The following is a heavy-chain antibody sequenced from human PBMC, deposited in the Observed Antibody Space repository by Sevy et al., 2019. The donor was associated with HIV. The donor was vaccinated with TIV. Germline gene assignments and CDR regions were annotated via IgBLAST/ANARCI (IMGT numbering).Heavy chain of an antibody. V-gene: IGHV1-2*02. D-gene: IGHD3-22*01. CDR3: ARSGYYYGFDY. J-gene: IGHJ4*02. CDR1: GHTFTAYY. CDR2: INTNSGAT. Sequence: ASVKVSCKASGHTFTAYYMHWVRQAPGQGLEWMGWINTNSGATKYAQKFQDRVTMTSGTSISTVYMDLSRLRSDDTAVYFCARSGYYYGFDYWGQGTLVTVSS.